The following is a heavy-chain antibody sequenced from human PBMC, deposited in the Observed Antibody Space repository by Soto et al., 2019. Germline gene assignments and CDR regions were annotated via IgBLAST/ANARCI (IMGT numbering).Heavy chain of an antibody. J-gene: IGHJ5*01. Sequence: QVQLVQSGAEVKKPGASVRVSCKASGYTLTSYYMHWVRQARGQGLEWMGIINPSAGSTNYAQKFQGGVTLTRDTSTSTVYMELSSLASEDTAVYYCARDGGTSSYWFASWGQGTLVTVSS. CDR2: INPSAGST. CDR3: ARDGGTSSYWFAS. D-gene: IGHD2-2*01. V-gene: IGHV1-46*01. CDR1: GYTLTSYY.